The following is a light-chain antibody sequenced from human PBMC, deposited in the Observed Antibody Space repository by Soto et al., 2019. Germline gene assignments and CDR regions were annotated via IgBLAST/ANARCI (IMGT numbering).Light chain of an antibody. CDR2: EVS. CDR1: RSDVGGYNY. CDR3: SSYSSSSTLCV. J-gene: IGLJ1*01. Sequence: QSVLTQPASVSGSPGQSITISCTGTRSDVGGYNYVSWYQHHPGKAPKLVIYEVSNRPSGVSNRFSGSKSGNTASLTISGLQAEDEADYYCSSYSSSSTLCVFGTGTKVTVL. V-gene: IGLV2-14*01.